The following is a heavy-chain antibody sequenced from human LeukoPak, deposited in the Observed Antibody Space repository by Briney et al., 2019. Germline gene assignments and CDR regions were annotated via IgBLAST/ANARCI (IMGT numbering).Heavy chain of an antibody. CDR3: AAVSGHYTLLDA. CDR1: GYTLNDIS. D-gene: IGHD4-11*01. CDR2: VDPDDGQR. J-gene: IGHJ5*02. V-gene: IGHV1-24*01. Sequence: GASVKVPCKISGYTLNDISVHWVRQPPGKGLEWMGGVDPDDGQRVYAQRFQGRVTMTVDTSTNTAYMELSRLRSEDTAVYFCAAVSGHYTLLDAWGQGALVTVPT.